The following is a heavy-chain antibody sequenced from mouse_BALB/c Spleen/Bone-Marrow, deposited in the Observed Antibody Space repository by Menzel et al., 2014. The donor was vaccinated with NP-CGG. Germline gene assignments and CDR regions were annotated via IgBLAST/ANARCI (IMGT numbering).Heavy chain of an antibody. V-gene: IGHV14-3*02. CDR3: ARWEYYAMDY. D-gene: IGHD4-1*01. CDR1: GFNIKDTY. CDR2: IDPANGNT. J-gene: IGHJ4*01. Sequence: VQLQQSGAELVKPGASVKLSCTASGFNIKDTYMHWVRQRPEQGLEWIGRIDPANGNTKYDPKFQGKATITADTSSNTAYLQLSSLTSEDTAVYYCARWEYYAMDYWGQGTSVTVSS.